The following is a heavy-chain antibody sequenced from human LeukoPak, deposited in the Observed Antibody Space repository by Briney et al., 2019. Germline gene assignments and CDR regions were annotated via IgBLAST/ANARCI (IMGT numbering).Heavy chain of an antibody. Sequence: ASVKVSCKASGYTFTSYDINWVRQATGQGLEWMGWMNPNSGNTGYAQKFQGRVTMTRNTSISTAYMGLSSLRSEDTAVYYCAVVSSVVRGVITDYWGQGTLVTVSS. CDR1: GYTFTSYD. CDR3: AVVSSVVRGVITDY. V-gene: IGHV1-8*02. D-gene: IGHD3-10*01. CDR2: MNPNSGNT. J-gene: IGHJ4*02.